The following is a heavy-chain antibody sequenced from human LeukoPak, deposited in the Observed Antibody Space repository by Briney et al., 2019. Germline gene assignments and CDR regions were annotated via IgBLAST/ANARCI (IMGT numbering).Heavy chain of an antibody. J-gene: IGHJ3*02. D-gene: IGHD3-10*01. CDR1: GDSISSGSFY. V-gene: IGHV4-61*02. CDR2: IHTSGGT. CDR3: ARVLRTGRAFDI. Sequence: PSQTLSLTCTVSGDSISSGSFYWSWIRQSAGKGLEWIGRIHTSGGTNYNPSLKSRVTISVDTSKNQFSLKLSSVTAADTAVYYCARVLRTGRAFDIWGQGTMVTVSS.